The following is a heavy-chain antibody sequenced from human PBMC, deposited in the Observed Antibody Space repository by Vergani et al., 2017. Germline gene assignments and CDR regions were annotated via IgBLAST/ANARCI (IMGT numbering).Heavy chain of an antibody. D-gene: IGHD2-2*01. J-gene: IGHJ5*02. CDR3: ARDGGILVVPARFDP. CDR2: VNPNSGGT. Sequence: QVQLVQSGAEVKKPGASVKVSCKTSGFTFSGYYIHWVRQAPGQGLEWMGWVNPNSGGTNYAQKFQGRVTMTRDTSVNTAYMELSSLRSEDTAVYYCARDGGILVVPARFDPWGQGTLVTVSS. V-gene: IGHV1-2*02. CDR1: GFTFSGYY.